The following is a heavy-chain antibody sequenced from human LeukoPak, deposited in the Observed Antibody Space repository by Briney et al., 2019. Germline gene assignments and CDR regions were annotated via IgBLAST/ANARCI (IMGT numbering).Heavy chain of an antibody. Sequence: GGSLRLSCTASGFTLGSYWMHWVRQAPGKGLVWVSLINTDGTNTNYADSVKGRFTISRDNAKNTLYLQMNSLRAEDTAVYYCICESGGGQGTLVTVSS. CDR2: INTDGTNT. CDR3: ICESG. CDR1: GFTLGSYW. D-gene: IGHD1-26*01. V-gene: IGHV3-74*01. J-gene: IGHJ4*02.